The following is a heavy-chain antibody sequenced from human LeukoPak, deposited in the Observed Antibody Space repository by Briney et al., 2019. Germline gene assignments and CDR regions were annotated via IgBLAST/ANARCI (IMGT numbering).Heavy chain of an antibody. V-gene: IGHV4-34*01. CDR1: GGSFSGYY. Sequence: SETLSLTCAVYGGSFSGYYWSWIRQPPGKGLEWIGEINHSGSTNYNPSLKSRVTISVDTSKNQFSLKLSSVTAADTAVYYCARVWLVDTAMGSDYWGQGTLVTASS. CDR2: INHSGST. J-gene: IGHJ4*02. D-gene: IGHD5-18*01. CDR3: ARVWLVDTAMGSDY.